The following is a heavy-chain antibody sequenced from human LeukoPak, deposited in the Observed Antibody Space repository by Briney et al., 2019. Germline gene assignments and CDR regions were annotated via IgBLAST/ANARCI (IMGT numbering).Heavy chain of an antibody. V-gene: IGHV3-23*01. CDR1: GFTFSSYA. CDR3: AKYYDIWTGPDY. D-gene: IGHD3-9*01. J-gene: IGHJ4*02. Sequence: GGSLRLSCAASGFTFSSYAMSWVRQAPGKGLEWVSAISGRGGSTYYADSVKGRFTISRDNSKNTLYLQMNSLRGEDTAVYYCAKYYDIWTGPDYWGQGTLVTVSS. CDR2: ISGRGGST.